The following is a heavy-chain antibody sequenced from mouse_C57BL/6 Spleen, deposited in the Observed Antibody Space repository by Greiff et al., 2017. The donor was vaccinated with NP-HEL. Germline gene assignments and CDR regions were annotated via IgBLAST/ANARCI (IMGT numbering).Heavy chain of an antibody. Sequence: VQVVESGAELVRPGASVTLSCKASGYTFTDYEMHWVKQTPVHGLEWIGAIDPETGGTAYNQKFKGKAILTAEKSSRTAYMELRSLTSDASAVYYCTRRSPYYSNYGFAYWGQGTLVTVSA. CDR1: GYTFTDYE. J-gene: IGHJ3*01. CDR2: IDPETGGT. CDR3: TRRSPYYSNYGFAY. V-gene: IGHV1-15*01. D-gene: IGHD2-5*01.